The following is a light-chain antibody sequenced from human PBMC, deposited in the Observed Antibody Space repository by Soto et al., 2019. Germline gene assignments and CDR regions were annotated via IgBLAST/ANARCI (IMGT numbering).Light chain of an antibody. CDR1: QGIGDT. Sequence: EIVMTQSPATLSVSPGERVTLSCRASQGIGDTLAWYQHKPGQTPRIIIYDKSTRATGVPNRFSGSGSGTELNLTISRLQPDDFATYYCQQYNSYSRTCGQGTKVDIK. CDR3: QQYNSYSRT. J-gene: IGKJ1*01. CDR2: DKS. V-gene: IGKV3-15*01.